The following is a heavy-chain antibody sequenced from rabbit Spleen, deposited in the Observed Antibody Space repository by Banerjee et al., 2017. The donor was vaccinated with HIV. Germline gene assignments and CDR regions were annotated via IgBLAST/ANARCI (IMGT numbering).Heavy chain of an antibody. CDR1: GFSFNSGYD. CDR2: VYAGSSGSS. Sequence: QSLEESGGALVKPGASLTLTCKASGFSFNSGYDMCWVRQAPGKGLEWVACVYAGSSGSSYSATWAKGRFTISKTSSTTVTLQMTSLAAADTATYFCARDKELAIWGYEFDLWGPGTLVTVS. V-gene: IGHV1S40*01. CDR3: ARDKELAIWGYEFDL. D-gene: IGHD3-1*01. J-gene: IGHJ4*01.